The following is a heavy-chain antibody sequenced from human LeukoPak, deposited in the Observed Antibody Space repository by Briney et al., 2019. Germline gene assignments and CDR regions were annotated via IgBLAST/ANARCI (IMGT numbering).Heavy chain of an antibody. J-gene: IGHJ4*02. V-gene: IGHV1-8*01. D-gene: IGHD6-19*01. CDR1: GYAFTSLD. Sequence: ASVKVSCKASGYAFTSLDINWVRQATGQGLEWMGWMNPNSGYTGSAQKFQGRLTMTRDTSISTAYMELTSLTSVDTAMYYCARVAGSADYWGQGTLVTVSS. CDR3: ARVAGSADY. CDR2: MNPNSGYT.